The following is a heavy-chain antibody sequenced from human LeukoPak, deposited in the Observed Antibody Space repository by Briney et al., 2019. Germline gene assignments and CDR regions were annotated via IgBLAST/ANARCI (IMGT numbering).Heavy chain of an antibody. V-gene: IGHV4-34*01. Sequence: SETLSLTCAVYGGSFSGYYWSWIRQPPGKGLEWIGEINHSGSTNYNPSLKSRVTISVDTSKNQFSLKLSSVTAADTAVYYCARPGGGSSYYYYYYMDVWGKGTTVTVSS. D-gene: IGHD2-15*01. J-gene: IGHJ6*03. CDR3: ARPGGGSSYYYYYYMDV. CDR2: INHSGST. CDR1: GGSFSGYY.